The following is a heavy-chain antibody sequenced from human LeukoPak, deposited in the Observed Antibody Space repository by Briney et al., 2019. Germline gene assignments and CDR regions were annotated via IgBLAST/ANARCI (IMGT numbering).Heavy chain of an antibody. V-gene: IGHV3-13*01. CDR1: GFTFRSYD. CDR3: VRGGVQVSGIDEIDY. CDR2: VGISGDT. D-gene: IGHD6-19*01. J-gene: IGHJ4*02. Sequence: GGSLRLSCAASGFTFRSYDMHWVRQVTGKGLEWVSAVGISGDTYYAGSVKGRFTISRENAKNSLYLQMNSLTAGDTAVYYCVRGGVQVSGIDEIDYWGQGTLVTVSS.